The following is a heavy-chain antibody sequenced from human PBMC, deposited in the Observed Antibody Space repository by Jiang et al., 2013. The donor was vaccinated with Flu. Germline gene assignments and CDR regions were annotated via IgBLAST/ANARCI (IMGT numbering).Heavy chain of an antibody. Sequence: GAEVKKPGESLKISCKGSGYKFTNNWIGWVRQMPGKGLEWMGVIYPDDSETTYSPSFQGQVTISADRSISTAYLQWSSLKASDTAMYYCARHLTDVNSFYYYVDVWGKGTTVTVSS. CDR1: GYKFTNNW. D-gene: IGHD3-10*02. V-gene: IGHV5-51*01. CDR2: IYPDDSET. J-gene: IGHJ6*03. CDR3: ARHLTDVNSFYYYVDV.